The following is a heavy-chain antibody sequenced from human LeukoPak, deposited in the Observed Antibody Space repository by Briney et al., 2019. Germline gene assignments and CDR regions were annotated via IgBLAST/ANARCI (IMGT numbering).Heavy chain of an antibody. CDR2: VYSAAAT. V-gene: IGHV4-4*07. CDR1: GGSIDNYY. Sequence: SETLSLTCTVSGGSIDNYYWSWIRQPAGKGLEWIGRVYSAAATYTPALKSRVSMSLDTSRNQLSLKVTSVTAADTAVYFCARAQTPSWFDPWGKGILVTVSS. CDR3: ARAQTPSWFDP. J-gene: IGHJ5*02.